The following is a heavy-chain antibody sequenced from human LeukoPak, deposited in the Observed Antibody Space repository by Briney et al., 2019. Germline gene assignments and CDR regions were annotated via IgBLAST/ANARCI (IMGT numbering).Heavy chain of an antibody. CDR2: LNGDGTNI. D-gene: IGHD4/OR15-4a*01. V-gene: IGHV3-74*01. J-gene: IGHJ4*02. CDR1: GFTFSNYW. CDR3: AKERDYGPADY. Sequence: GGSLRLSCVASGFTFSNYWMQWVRQVPGKGLVWVSRLNGDGTNIIYADSVKGRFTVSRDNSKNTLFLQMNSLRAEDTAIYYCAKERDYGPADYWGQGTLVTVSS.